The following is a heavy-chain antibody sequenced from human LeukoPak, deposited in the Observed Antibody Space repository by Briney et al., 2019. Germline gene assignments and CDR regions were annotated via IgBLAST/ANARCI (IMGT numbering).Heavy chain of an antibody. CDR3: ARVLGIAARPGYYYYGMDI. V-gene: IGHV4-59*01. CDR2: IYYSGST. D-gene: IGHD6-6*01. J-gene: IGHJ6*02. Sequence: SENLSLTCTVSDGSISIYYWSWIRQPPGKGLEWIAYIYYSGSTNYNPTLKSRVTISVDTSKNQFSLKLSSVTAADTAVYYCARVLGIAARPGYYYYGMDIWGQGTTVTVSS. CDR1: DGSISIYY.